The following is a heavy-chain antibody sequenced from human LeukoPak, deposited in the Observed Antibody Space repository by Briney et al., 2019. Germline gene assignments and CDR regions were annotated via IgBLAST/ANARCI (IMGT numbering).Heavy chain of an antibody. V-gene: IGHV3-23*01. Sequence: GGSLRLSCAASGFTFSSYWMSWVRQAPGKGLEWVSAISGSGGSTYYADSVKGRFTISRDNSKNTLYLQMNSLRAEDTAVYYCAKDHYGSGGGYMDVWGKETTVTISS. CDR1: GFTFSSYW. J-gene: IGHJ6*03. CDR3: AKDHYGSGGGYMDV. CDR2: ISGSGGST. D-gene: IGHD3-10*01.